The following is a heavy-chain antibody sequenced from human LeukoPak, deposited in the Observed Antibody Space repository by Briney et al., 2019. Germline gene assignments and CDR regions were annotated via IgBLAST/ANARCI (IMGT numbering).Heavy chain of an antibody. J-gene: IGHJ4*02. CDR1: GGSISSSSYY. CDR2: IYYSGST. Sequence: SETLSLTCTVSGGSISSSSYYWGWIRQPPGTGLEWIGSIYYSGSTYYNPSLKSRVTISVDTSKNQFSLKLSSVTAADTAVYYCARPMQISSSGYYYDFDYWGQGTLVTVSS. V-gene: IGHV4-39*01. D-gene: IGHD3-22*01. CDR3: ARPMQISSSGYYYDFDY.